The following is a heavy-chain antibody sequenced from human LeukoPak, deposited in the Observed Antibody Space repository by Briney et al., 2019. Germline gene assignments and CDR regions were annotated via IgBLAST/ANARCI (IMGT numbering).Heavy chain of an antibody. J-gene: IGHJ4*02. CDR1: GFTFSSYW. CDR3: ASTQTFDY. CDR2: INQDGSEK. Sequence: PGGSLRLSCAASGFTFSSYWMTWVRQAPGKGLEWVANINQDGSEKYSVDSVKGRFTISRDNAKNSLFLQMNSLSAEDTAVYYCASTQTFDYWGQGTLVTVSS. V-gene: IGHV3-7*01.